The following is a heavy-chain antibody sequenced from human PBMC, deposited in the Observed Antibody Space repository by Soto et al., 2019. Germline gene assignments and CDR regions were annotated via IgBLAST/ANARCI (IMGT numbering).Heavy chain of an antibody. CDR1: GGSIGGYS. J-gene: IGHJ5*01. Sequence: QVQLQESGPGLVTPSETLSLTCTVSGGSIGGYSWNWIRQSPGRGLAWIGDVLYSGNTNYNPSLESRVTISVDTSKNQFSLKLTSVTAADTAIYYCAKSRGVTGTTFNWFDSWGQGTQVSVSS. V-gene: IGHV4-59*01. CDR2: VLYSGNT. CDR3: AKSRGVTGTTFNWFDS. D-gene: IGHD1-1*01.